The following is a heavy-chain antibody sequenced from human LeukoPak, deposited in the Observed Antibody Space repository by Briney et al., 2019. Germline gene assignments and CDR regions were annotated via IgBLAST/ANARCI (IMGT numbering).Heavy chain of an antibody. CDR2: INPNSGGA. D-gene: IGHD3-16*02. CDR1: GYTFTGYH. V-gene: IGHV1-2*02. Sequence: ASVKVSCKASGYTFTGYHIHWVRQAPGQGLEWMGWINPNSGGANYAQKFQGRVTMTRDTSISTAYMELSRLRSDDTAVYYCARVEVEYYDYVWGSYRYGTHFDYWGQGTLVTVSS. J-gene: IGHJ4*02. CDR3: ARVEVEYYDYVWGSYRYGTHFDY.